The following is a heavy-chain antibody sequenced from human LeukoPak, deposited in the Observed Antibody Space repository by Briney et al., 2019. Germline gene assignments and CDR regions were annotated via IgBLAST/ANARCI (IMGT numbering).Heavy chain of an antibody. Sequence: GGSLRLSCTASGFSLSRYWMSWVRQAPGKGLEWVSAISGSGGSTYYADSVKGRFTISRDNSKNTLYLQMNSLRAEDTAVYYCTREGSLGRNLPFDYWGQGTLVTVSS. D-gene: IGHD3-10*01. V-gene: IGHV3-23*01. CDR1: GFSLSRYW. CDR2: ISGSGGST. J-gene: IGHJ4*02. CDR3: TREGSLGRNLPFDY.